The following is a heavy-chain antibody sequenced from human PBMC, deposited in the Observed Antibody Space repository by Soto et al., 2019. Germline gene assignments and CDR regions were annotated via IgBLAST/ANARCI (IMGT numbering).Heavy chain of an antibody. CDR2: IIPIFGTA. D-gene: IGHD6-13*01. J-gene: IGHJ5*02. Sequence: QVQLVQSGAEVKKPGSSVKVSCKASGGTFSSYAISWVRQAPGQGLEWMGGIIPIFGTANYAQKFQGRVTITADDSTSTAYMELRSLRSEDTAVYYCAKDFRIAAAGTANNWFDPWGQGTLVTVSS. V-gene: IGHV1-69*01. CDR1: GGTFSSYA. CDR3: AKDFRIAAAGTANNWFDP.